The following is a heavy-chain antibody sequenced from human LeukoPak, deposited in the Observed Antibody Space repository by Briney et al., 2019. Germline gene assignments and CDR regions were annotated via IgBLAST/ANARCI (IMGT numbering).Heavy chain of an antibody. CDR2: INPNSGGT. D-gene: IGHD6-13*01. J-gene: IGHJ4*02. CDR1: GYTFTGYY. V-gene: IGHV1-2*02. CDR3: ARREPGPAAGRISDFDY. Sequence: EASVKVSCKASGYTFTGYYMHWVRQAPGQGLEWMGWINPNSGGTNYAQTFQGRVTMTRDTSISTAYMELSRLRSDDTAVYYCARREPGPAAGRISDFDYWGQGTLVTVCS.